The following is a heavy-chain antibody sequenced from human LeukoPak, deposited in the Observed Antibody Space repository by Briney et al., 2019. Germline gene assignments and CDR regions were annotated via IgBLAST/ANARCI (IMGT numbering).Heavy chain of an antibody. J-gene: IGHJ4*02. V-gene: IGHV3-11*01. D-gene: IGHD3-22*01. Sequence: GGSLRLSCAASGFTVSSNYMSWVRQAPGKGLEWVSYISSSGSTIYYADSVKGRFTISRDNAKNSLYLQMNSLRAEDTAVYYCARVAETYYYDSSGFFDYWGQGTLVTVSS. CDR2: ISSSGSTI. CDR1: GFTVSSNY. CDR3: ARVAETYYYDSSGFFDY.